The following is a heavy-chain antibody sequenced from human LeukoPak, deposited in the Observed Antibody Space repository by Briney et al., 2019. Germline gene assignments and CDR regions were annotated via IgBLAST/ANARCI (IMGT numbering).Heavy chain of an antibody. CDR2: MNTNSGNT. J-gene: IGHJ4*02. CDR3: ARGGLGRVLDFDY. D-gene: IGHD1-1*01. Sequence: ASVTVSCKASGYTFTSYDINWVRQATGQGLAWMGWMNTNSGNTGYAQKFQGRVTMTRNTSIGTAYMELSSLRSEDTDLYYCARGGLGRVLDFDYWGQGTLVTVSS. CDR1: GYTFTSYD. V-gene: IGHV1-8*01.